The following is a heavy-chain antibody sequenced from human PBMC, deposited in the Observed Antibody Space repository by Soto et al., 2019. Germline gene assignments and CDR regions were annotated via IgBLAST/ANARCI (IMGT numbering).Heavy chain of an antibody. CDR2: INHSGST. CDR1: GLCFCCCC. Sequence: LVTMSLTCAFCGLCFCCCCLILISKPPGKGLEWIGEINHSGSTNYNPSLKSRVTISVDTSKNQFSLKLSSVTAADTAVYYCARTGFRAYYYYYYGMDVWGQGTTVTVSS. J-gene: IGHJ6*02. V-gene: IGHV4-34*01. CDR3: ARTGFRAYYYYYYGMDV. D-gene: IGHD7-27*01.